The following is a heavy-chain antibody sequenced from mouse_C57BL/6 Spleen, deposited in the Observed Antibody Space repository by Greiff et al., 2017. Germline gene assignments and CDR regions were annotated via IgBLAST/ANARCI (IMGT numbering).Heavy chain of an antibody. J-gene: IGHJ3*01. CDR2: IYPGDGDT. CDR1: GYAFSSSW. D-gene: IGHD3-3*01. V-gene: IGHV1-82*01. CDR3: ARGGDGFAY. Sequence: VQLQQSGPELVKPGASVKISCKASGYAFSSSWMNWVKQRPGKGLEWIGRIYPGDGDTNYNGKSKGKATLTADKSSSTAYMQLSSLTSEDSAVYFCARGGDGFAYWGQGTLVTVSA.